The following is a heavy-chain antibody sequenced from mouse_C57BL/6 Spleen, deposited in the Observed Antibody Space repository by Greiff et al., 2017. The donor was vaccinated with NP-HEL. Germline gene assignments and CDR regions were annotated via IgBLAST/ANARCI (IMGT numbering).Heavy chain of an antibody. CDR3: ARGGDSYFDY. CDR2: INPSTGGT. CDR1: GYSFTGYY. J-gene: IGHJ2*01. Sequence: VQLQQSGPELVKPGASVKISCKASGYSFTGYYMNWVKQSPEKSLEWIGEINPSTGGTTYNQKFKAKATLTVDKSSSTAYMQLKSLTSEDSAVYYCARGGDSYFDYWGQGTTLTVSS. V-gene: IGHV1-42*01. D-gene: IGHD2-13*01.